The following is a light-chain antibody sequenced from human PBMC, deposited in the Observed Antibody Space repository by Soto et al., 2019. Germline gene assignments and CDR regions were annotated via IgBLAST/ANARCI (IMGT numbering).Light chain of an antibody. Sequence: EIVMTQSPATLSVSXGERATLSCRASQSVSSNLAWYQQKPGQAPRLLIYGASTRATGIPARFSGSGSGTEFTLTISSLQSEDFAVYYCQQYNNWPRTFGQGTKVEIK. CDR3: QQYNNWPRT. V-gene: IGKV3-15*01. CDR2: GAS. J-gene: IGKJ1*01. CDR1: QSVSSN.